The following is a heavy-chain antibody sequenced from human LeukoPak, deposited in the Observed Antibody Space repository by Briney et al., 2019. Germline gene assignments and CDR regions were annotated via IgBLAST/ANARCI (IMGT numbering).Heavy chain of an antibody. D-gene: IGHD6-19*01. V-gene: IGHV3-48*01. Sequence: GGSLGLSCAAPGFTFSSYSMNWVRQAPGKGLEWVSYISSSSSTIYYADSVKGRFTISRDNAKNSLYLQMNSLRAEDTAVYYCARGRSSGWYWYWGQGTLVTVSS. J-gene: IGHJ4*02. CDR3: ARGRSSGWYWY. CDR2: ISSSSSTI. CDR1: GFTFSSYS.